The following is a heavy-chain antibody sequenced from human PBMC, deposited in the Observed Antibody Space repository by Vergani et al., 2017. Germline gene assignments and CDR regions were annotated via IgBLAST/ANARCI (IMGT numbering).Heavy chain of an antibody. D-gene: IGHD3-3*01. CDR1: GFSFGSYG. CDR3: VGGGRGDHGDFWSRLGP. CDR2: LRYDGTTK. Sequence: QVQLVESGGGVVQPGGSLRLSCAASGFSFGSYGMHWVRVRQAPGKGLEWLAYLRYDGTTKQYADSVKGRFTIYKDNTVDMLSLQMNSLRPDDTAVYYCVGGGRGDHGDFWSRLGPWGQGTRVIVSS. J-gene: IGHJ5*02. V-gene: IGHV3-30*02.